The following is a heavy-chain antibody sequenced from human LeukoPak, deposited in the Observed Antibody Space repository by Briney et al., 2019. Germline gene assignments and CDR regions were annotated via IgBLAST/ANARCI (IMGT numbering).Heavy chain of an antibody. CDR2: VYHSGST. Sequence: SETLSLTCTVSNYSIGSNYYWGWIRQPPGKGLEWIGSVYHSGSTYYNPSLKGRVTISVDTSKNQFSLKLRSVTVADTAVYYCARYYDSAGYCFDPWGQGTLVSVSS. CDR3: ARYYDSAGYCFDP. CDR1: NYSIGSNYY. D-gene: IGHD3-22*01. V-gene: IGHV4-38-2*02. J-gene: IGHJ5*02.